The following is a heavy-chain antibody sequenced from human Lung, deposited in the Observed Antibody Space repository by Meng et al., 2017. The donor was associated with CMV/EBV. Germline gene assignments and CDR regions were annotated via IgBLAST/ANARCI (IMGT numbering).Heavy chain of an antibody. V-gene: IGHV1-2*02. Sequence: ASVKVSCKASGYTFTGYYMHWVRQAPGQGLEWMGWINPNSDGTNYAQKFQGRVTMTRDTSISTAYMELSRLRSDDTAVYYCAGGLYDFWSGYYYYGMDVWGQGXTVTVSS. J-gene: IGHJ6*02. CDR2: INPNSDGT. CDR1: GYTFTGYY. D-gene: IGHD3-3*01. CDR3: AGGLYDFWSGYYYYGMDV.